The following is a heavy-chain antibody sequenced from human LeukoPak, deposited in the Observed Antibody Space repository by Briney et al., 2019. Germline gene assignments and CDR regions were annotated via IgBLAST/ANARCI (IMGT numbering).Heavy chain of an antibody. J-gene: IGHJ4*02. V-gene: IGHV3-30*02. CDR1: GFTFSSYG. Sequence: PGGSLRLSCAASGFTFSSYGMHWVRQAPGKGLEWVAFIRYDGSNKYYADSVKGRFTISRDNSKNTLYLQMNSLRAEDTAVYYCAKAGRRETVTPSHFDYWGQGTLVTVSS. D-gene: IGHD5-24*01. CDR3: AKAGRRETVTPSHFDY. CDR2: IRYDGSNK.